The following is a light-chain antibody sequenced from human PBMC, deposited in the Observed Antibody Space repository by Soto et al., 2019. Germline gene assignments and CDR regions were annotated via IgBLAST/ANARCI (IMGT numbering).Light chain of an antibody. CDR3: SSYAGNNNYV. J-gene: IGLJ1*01. CDR1: SSDVGGYNY. V-gene: IGLV2-8*01. CDR2: EVN. Sequence: QSVLTQRPSASGSPGQSVAISCTGTSSDVGGYNYVSWYQLHPGKAPKLMIYEVNLRPSGVPDRFSGSKSGNTASLTVSGLQAEDEADYYCSSYAGNNNYVFGTGTKVTVL.